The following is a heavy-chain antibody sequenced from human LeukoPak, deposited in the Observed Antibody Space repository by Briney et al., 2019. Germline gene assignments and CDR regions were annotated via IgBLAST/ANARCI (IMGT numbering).Heavy chain of an antibody. CDR1: GYSFTSYD. D-gene: IGHD2-2*01. CDR2: ISESSNKI. CDR3: ARACGGASCYDTPDLDC. V-gene: IGHV3-48*01. Sequence: GGSLRLSCLASGYSFTSYDMNWVRHSPGKGLEWVSHISESSNKIHYADSVKGRFTISRDNARRLLYLQMNSLRAEDTGVYYCARACGGASCYDTPDLDCWGQGTLVTVAS. J-gene: IGHJ4*02.